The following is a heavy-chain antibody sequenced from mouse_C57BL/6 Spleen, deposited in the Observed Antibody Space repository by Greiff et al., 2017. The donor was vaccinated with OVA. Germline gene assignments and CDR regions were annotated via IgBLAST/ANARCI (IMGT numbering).Heavy chain of an antibody. CDR3: ATNWGND. CDR2: IYPGDGDT. Sequence: QVQLQQSGPELVKPGASVKISCKASGYAFSSSWMNWVKQRPGKGLEWIGRIYPGDGDTNYNGKFKGKATLTADKSSSTAYMQLSSLTSEDSAVYFWATNWGNDWGQGTTLTVSS. V-gene: IGHV1-82*01. J-gene: IGHJ2*01. CDR1: GYAFSSSW. D-gene: IGHD4-1*01.